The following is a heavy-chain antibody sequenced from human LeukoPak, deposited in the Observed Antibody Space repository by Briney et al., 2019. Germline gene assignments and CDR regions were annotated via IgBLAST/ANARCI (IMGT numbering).Heavy chain of an antibody. V-gene: IGHV4-4*07. J-gene: IGHJ3*02. D-gene: IGHD2-15*01. CDR3: ARLGRLAVVVAATRDAFDI. Sequence: SETLSLTCTVSGGSISSYYWSWIRQPAGKGLEWIGRIYTSGSTNYNPSLKSRVTISVDTSKNQFSLKLSSVTAADTAVYYCARLGRLAVVVAATRDAFDIWGQGTMVTVSS. CDR2: IYTSGST. CDR1: GGSISSYY.